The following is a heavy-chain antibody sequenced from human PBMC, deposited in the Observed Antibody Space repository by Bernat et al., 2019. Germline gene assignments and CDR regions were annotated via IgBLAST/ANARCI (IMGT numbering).Heavy chain of an antibody. D-gene: IGHD5-18*01. V-gene: IGHV3-30-3*01. Sequence: QVQLVESGGGVVQPGRSLRLSCAASGFTFSTNSMNWVRQAPGKGLEWVAVTSFDGGIKFSADSVKGRFTISRDNSRNKLFLQMDSLRTEDTAVYYCAREEYNYALGSFDYWGQGTLVTVSS. CDR1: GFTFSTNS. CDR3: AREEYNYALGSFDY. CDR2: TSFDGGIK. J-gene: IGHJ4*02.